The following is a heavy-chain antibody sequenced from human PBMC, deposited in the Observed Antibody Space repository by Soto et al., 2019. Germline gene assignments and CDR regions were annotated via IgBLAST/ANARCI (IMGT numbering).Heavy chain of an antibody. D-gene: IGHD4-17*01. CDR2: IIPILGIA. J-gene: IGHJ2*01. CDR1: GGTFSSYT. Sequence: QVQLVQSGAEVKKPGSSVKVSCKASGGTFSSYTISWVRQAPGQGLEWMGRIIPILGIANYAQKFQGRVKXTXVKATSTAYMERSSLRSEDTAVYYCARAFYGWYFDLWGRGTLVTVSS. V-gene: IGHV1-69*02. CDR3: ARAFYGWYFDL.